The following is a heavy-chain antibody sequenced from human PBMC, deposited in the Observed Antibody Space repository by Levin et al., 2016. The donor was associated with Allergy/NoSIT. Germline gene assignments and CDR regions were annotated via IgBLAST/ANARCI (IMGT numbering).Heavy chain of an antibody. CDR3: ARQDSISPRLRGGDL. CDR2: FHADGTTI. J-gene: IGHJ5*02. V-gene: IGHV3-48*02. D-gene: IGHD6-6*01. CDR1: GFTFSAYT. Sequence: GGSLRLSCVASGFTFSAYTMTWFRQAPGKGLEWLSLFHADGTTIYYADSVKGRFTISRDNAKSTVYLQMISLRDDDTAVYYCARQDSISPRLRGGDLWGPGTLVTVSS.